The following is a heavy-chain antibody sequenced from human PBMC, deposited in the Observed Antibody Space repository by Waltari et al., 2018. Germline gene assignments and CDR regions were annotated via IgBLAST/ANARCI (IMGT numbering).Heavy chain of an antibody. CDR1: GFTFSSYA. V-gene: IGHV3-23*01. D-gene: IGHD3-3*01. Sequence: VQLLESGGGLVQPGGFLRLSCSASGFTFSSYAISWVRQAPRKGLEWVSAISGSGGSTYYADSVKGRFTISRENSKNTLYLQMNSLRAEDTAVYYCAKDWTNNFWSGYYYFDYWGQGTLVTVSS. CDR2: ISGSGGST. CDR3: AKDWTNNFWSGYYYFDY. J-gene: IGHJ4*02.